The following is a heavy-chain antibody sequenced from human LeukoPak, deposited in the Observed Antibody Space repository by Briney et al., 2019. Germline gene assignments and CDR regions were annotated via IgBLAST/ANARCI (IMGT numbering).Heavy chain of an antibody. J-gene: IGHJ4*02. V-gene: IGHV4-61*02. CDR1: GGSISSGSYY. D-gene: IGHD5-24*01. CDR2: IYTSGST. CDR3: ARSRGWLQSHPLGY. Sequence: KPSETPSLTCTVSGGSISSGSYYWSWIRQPAGKGLEWIGRIYTSGSTNYNPSLKSRVTLSVDTSKNQFSLKLSSVTAADTAVYYCARSRGWLQSHPLGYWGQGTLVTVSS.